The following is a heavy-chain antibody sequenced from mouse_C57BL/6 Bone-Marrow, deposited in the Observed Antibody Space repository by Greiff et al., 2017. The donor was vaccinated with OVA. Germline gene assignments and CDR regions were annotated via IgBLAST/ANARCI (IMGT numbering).Heavy chain of an antibody. J-gene: IGHJ2*01. CDR2: IYPGDGDT. V-gene: IGHV1-82*01. Sequence: QVQLKESGPELVKPGASVKISCKASGYAFSSSWMNWVKQRPGKGLEWIGRIYPGDGDTNYNGKFKGKATLTADKSSSTAYMQLSSLTSEDSAVYFCARIDDYCYWGQGTTLTVSS. CDR1: GYAFSSSW. D-gene: IGHD2-4*01. CDR3: ARIDDYCY.